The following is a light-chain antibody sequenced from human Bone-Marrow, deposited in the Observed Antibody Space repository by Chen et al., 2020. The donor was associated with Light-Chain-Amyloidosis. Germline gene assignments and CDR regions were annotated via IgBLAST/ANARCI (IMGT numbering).Light chain of an antibody. CDR2: DSN. CDR3: GTWDSSLSAV. V-gene: IGLV1-51*01. CDR1: SSNIGNNY. Sequence: QSVLTQPPSVSAAPGQKVTISCSGSSSNIGNNYVSWYQQLQGTAPKLLIYDSNKRPSGIPDRFSGSKSGTSATLGITGLQTGDEADYYCGTWDSSLSAVFGGGTKLTVL. J-gene: IGLJ3*02.